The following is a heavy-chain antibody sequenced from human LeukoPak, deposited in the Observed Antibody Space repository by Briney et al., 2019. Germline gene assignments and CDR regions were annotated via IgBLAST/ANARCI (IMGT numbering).Heavy chain of an antibody. CDR3: ARQSCDYTYYSDY. J-gene: IGHJ4*02. CDR2: IYYSGST. V-gene: IGHV4-39*01. CDR1: GGSISSSGFY. D-gene: IGHD4-11*01. Sequence: PSETLSLTCTVSGGSISSSGFYWGWIRQPPGRGLEWIGSIYYSGSTYYNPSLKSRVTISVDTSKNQFSLRLSSVSAADTAAYYCARQSCDYTYYSDYWGQGTLVTVSS.